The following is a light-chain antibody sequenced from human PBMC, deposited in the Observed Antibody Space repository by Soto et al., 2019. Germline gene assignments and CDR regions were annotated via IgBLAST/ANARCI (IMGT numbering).Light chain of an antibody. CDR2: LAS. J-gene: IGKJ1*01. Sequence: DIQLTQSPSFLSASVGDRVTITCRASQDINSFLNWYQQRPGRAPQLLLFLASTLQSGVPSRFSGSRSGTEFTLTISSLQPEDFATYYCQQVKSYPLTFGQGTKVETK. CDR1: QDINSF. CDR3: QQVKSYPLT. V-gene: IGKV1-9*01.